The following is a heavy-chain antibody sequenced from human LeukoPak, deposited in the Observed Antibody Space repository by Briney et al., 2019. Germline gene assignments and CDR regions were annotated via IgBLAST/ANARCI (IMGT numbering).Heavy chain of an antibody. D-gene: IGHD1-1*01. J-gene: IGHJ4*02. CDR2: IYTSGST. V-gene: IGHV4-61*02. CDR3: ARDQGYATGFDRDQ. CDR1: GGSISSGSYY. Sequence: PSQTLSLTCTVSGGSISSGSYYWSWIRQPAGKGLEWIGRIYTSGSTNYNPSLKSRVTISVDTSKNQFSLKLSSVTAADTAVYYCARDQGYATGFDRDQWGQGTLVTVSS.